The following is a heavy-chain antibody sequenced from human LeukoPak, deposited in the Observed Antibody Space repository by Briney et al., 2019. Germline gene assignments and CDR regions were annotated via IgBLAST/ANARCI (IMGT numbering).Heavy chain of an antibody. J-gene: IGHJ3*02. Sequence: GGSLRLSCSASGFTFSSYAMHWVRQAPGKGLEYVSAISSNGGSTYYADSVKGRFTISRDNSKNTLYLQVSSLRAEDTAVYYCVKSVTTGTGGAFDIWGQGTMVTVSS. CDR2: ISSNGGST. V-gene: IGHV3-64D*06. CDR3: VKSVTTGTGGAFDI. CDR1: GFTFSSYA. D-gene: IGHD1-1*01.